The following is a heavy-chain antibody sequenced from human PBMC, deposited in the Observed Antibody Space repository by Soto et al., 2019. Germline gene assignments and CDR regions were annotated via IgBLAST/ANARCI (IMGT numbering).Heavy chain of an antibody. CDR2: IYYSGST. CDR1: GGSVSSGSYY. V-gene: IGHV4-61*01. D-gene: IGHD2-8*01. Sequence: PSETLSLTCTVSGGSVSSGSYYWSWIRQPPGKGLEWIGYIYYSGSTNYNPSLKSRVTISVDTSKNQFSLKLSSVTAADTAVYYCARGVGPPRIVLMVYATFFDYWGQGTLVTVSS. J-gene: IGHJ4*02. CDR3: ARGVGPPRIVLMVYATFFDY.